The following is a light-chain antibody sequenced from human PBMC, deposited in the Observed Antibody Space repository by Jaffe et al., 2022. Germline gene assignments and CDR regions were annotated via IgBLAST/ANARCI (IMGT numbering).Light chain of an antibody. CDR3: SSYAGRNNLGV. CDR2: EVN. CDR1: SSDVGGYNY. Sequence: QSALTQPPSASGSPGQSVTISCTGTSSDVGGYNYVSWYQQHPGKAPKLMIYEVNKRPSGVPDRFSGSKSGNTASLTVSGLQAEDEADYYCSSYAGRNNLGVFGGGTKLTVL. V-gene: IGLV2-8*01. J-gene: IGLJ2*01.